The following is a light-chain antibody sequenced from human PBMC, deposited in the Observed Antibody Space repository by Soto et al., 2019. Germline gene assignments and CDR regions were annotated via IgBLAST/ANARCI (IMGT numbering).Light chain of an antibody. Sequence: DIQMTQSPSTLSASVGDRVVITCRASQNINKWLAWYQQKPGKAPKLLIYDASSLESGVPSRFSGSGSGTDFTLTISSLEPEDFAIYYCQQRSDWPLITFGQGTRLEIK. CDR3: QQRSDWPLIT. CDR2: DAS. J-gene: IGKJ5*01. CDR1: QNINKW. V-gene: IGKV1-5*01.